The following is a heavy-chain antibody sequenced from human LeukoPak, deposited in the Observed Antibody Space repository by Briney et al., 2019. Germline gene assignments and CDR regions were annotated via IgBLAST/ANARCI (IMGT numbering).Heavy chain of an antibody. V-gene: IGHV3-7*02. Sequence: GGPLRLSCAASEFTFSGYWMSWFRRAPGKGLEWVAAIKQDGSETDYVDSVKGRFTISRDNAMNSLYLQMNSLRIEDTAVYYCARAQWRRPDYWGQGTLVTVSS. CDR2: IKQDGSET. D-gene: IGHD5-12*01. CDR1: EFTFSGYW. CDR3: ARAQWRRPDY. J-gene: IGHJ4*02.